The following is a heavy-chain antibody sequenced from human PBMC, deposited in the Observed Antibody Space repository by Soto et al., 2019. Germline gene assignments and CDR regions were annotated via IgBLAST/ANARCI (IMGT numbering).Heavy chain of an antibody. CDR2: ISYDGSNQ. V-gene: IGHV3-30*18. J-gene: IGHJ6*03. CDR3: AKDRQRYYYMDG. Sequence: QVQLVESGGGVVQPGRSLRLSCAASGFTFSSYGMHWVRQAPGKGLEWVAVISYDGSNQYYADSVKGRFTISRDNSKNTLYLQMNSLRAEDTAVYYCAKDRQRYYYMDGWGKGTTVTVSS. CDR1: GFTFSSYG. D-gene: IGHD6-25*01.